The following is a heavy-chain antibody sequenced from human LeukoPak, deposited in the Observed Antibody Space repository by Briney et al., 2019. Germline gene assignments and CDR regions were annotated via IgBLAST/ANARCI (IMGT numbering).Heavy chain of an antibody. CDR3: AKPREWELLGGFYFDY. V-gene: IGHV4-39*07. CDR1: GGSISSSSYY. J-gene: IGHJ4*02. Sequence: SSETLSLTCTVSGGSISSSSYYWGWIRQPPGKGLEWIGSIYYSGSTYYNPSLKSRVTISVDTSKNQFSLKLSSVTAADTAVYYCAKPREWELLGGFYFDYWGQGTLVTVSS. D-gene: IGHD1-26*01. CDR2: IYYSGST.